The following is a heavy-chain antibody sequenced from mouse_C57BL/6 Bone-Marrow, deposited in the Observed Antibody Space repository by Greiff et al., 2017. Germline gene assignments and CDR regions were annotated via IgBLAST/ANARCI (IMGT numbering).Heavy chain of an antibody. V-gene: IGHV1-9*01. CDR1: GYTFSGYW. CDR3: ARAEILRRWPWLAY. D-gene: IGHD1-1*01. Sequence: VKLQESGAELMKPGASVKLSCKATGYTFSGYWIEWVKQRPGHGLEWIGEILPGSGSTNYNAKFKGQATFTADTSSNTAYMQLSSLTTEDSAIYYCARAEILRRWPWLAYWGQGTLVTVSA. CDR2: ILPGSGST. J-gene: IGHJ3*01.